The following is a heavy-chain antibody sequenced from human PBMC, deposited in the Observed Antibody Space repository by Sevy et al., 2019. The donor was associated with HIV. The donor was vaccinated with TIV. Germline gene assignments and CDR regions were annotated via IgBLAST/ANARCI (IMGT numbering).Heavy chain of an antibody. V-gene: IGHV3-21*01. Sequence: GGSLRLSCAASGFTFSSYSMNWVRQAPGKGLEWVSSISSSSSYIYYADSVKGRFTISRDSAKNSLYLQMNSLRAEDTAVYYCARAFYDFWSGYYDFDYWGQGTLVTVSS. CDR2: ISSSSSYI. D-gene: IGHD3-3*01. CDR3: ARAFYDFWSGYYDFDY. CDR1: GFTFSSYS. J-gene: IGHJ4*02.